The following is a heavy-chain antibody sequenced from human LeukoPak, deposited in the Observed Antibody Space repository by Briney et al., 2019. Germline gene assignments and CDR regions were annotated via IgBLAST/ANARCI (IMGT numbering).Heavy chain of an antibody. CDR2: IYDRGST. Sequence: SETLSLTCTVTGASISSRYWCWIRQTPGTGLEWIGDIYDRGSTTYNPSLKSRVSISVDTSRNQFSLNLRSATAADTAVYYCAKIEVGRFDPWGQGTLVTVSS. CDR3: AKIEVGRFDP. J-gene: IGHJ5*02. D-gene: IGHD1-26*01. V-gene: IGHV4-59*11. CDR1: GASISSRY.